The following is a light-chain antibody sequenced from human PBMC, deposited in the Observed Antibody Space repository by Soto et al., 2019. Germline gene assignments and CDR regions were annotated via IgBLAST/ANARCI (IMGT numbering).Light chain of an antibody. CDR2: GAS. V-gene: IGKV3-20*01. J-gene: IGKJ2*01. CDR1: QXVXXSY. CDR3: QQYGSSPYT. Sequence: EIVLTQSPGTLSLSPGERATLSXRASQXVXXSYLAWYQQKPGQAPRLLIYGASSRATGIPDRFSGSGSGTDFTLTISRLEPEDFAVYYCQQYGSSPYTFGQGTKLEIK.